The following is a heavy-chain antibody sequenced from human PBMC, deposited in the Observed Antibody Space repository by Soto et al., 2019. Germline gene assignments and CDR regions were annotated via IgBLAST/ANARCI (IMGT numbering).Heavy chain of an antibody. CDR2: IKSKTDGGTT. CDR1: GFTFSNAW. D-gene: IGHD3-3*01. J-gene: IGHJ4*02. Sequence: GGSLRLSCAASGFTFSNAWMSWVRQAPGKGLEWVGRIKSKTDGGTTDYAAPVKGRFTISRDDSKNTLYLQMNSLKTEDTAVYYCTTEEITIFGVVIGPFGYWGQGTLVTVSS. CDR3: TTEEITIFGVVIGPFGY. V-gene: IGHV3-15*01.